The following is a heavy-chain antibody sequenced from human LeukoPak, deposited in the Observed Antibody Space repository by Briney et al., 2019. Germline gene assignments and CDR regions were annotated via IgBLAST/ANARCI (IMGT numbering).Heavy chain of an antibody. J-gene: IGHJ5*02. D-gene: IGHD2-2*01. CDR1: GNTFTGYY. CDR3: ARGGCSSTSCYQYWFDP. Sequence: GASVKVSCKASGNTFTGYYMHWVRQAPGQGLEWMGWINPNSGGTNYAQKFQGRVTMTRDTSISTAYMELSRLRSDDTAVYYCARGGCSSTSCYQYWFDPWGQGTLVTVSS. V-gene: IGHV1-2*02. CDR2: INPNSGGT.